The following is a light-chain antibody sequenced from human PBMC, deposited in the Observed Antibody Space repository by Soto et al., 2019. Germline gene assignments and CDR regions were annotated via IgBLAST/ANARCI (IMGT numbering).Light chain of an antibody. V-gene: IGKV3-15*01. CDR3: QQYNNWPPYT. Sequence: EIVMTQSPATLSVSPGERATLSCRASQSVSSNLAWYLQKPGQAPRLLIYGASTRATGIPARFSGSGSGTEFTLTISSLQSEDFAVYYCQQYNNWPPYTFGQGTKLEIK. J-gene: IGKJ2*01. CDR1: QSVSSN. CDR2: GAS.